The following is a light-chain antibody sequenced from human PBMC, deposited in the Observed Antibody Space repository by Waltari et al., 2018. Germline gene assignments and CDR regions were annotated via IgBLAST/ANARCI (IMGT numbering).Light chain of an antibody. V-gene: IGKV4-1*01. CDR3: QQYYSTPYT. Sequence: DIVMTQSPDSLAVSLGERATINCKSSQSVLYSSNNKNYLAWYQQTPGQPPKLLIYWASTRESGVPDRFSGSGSGTEFTLTISSLQAEDVAVYYCQQYYSTPYTFGQGTKLEIK. CDR2: WAS. CDR1: QSVLYSSNNKNY. J-gene: IGKJ2*01.